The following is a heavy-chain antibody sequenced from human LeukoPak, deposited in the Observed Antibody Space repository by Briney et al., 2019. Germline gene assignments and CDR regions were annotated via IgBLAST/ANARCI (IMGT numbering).Heavy chain of an antibody. Sequence: PSETLSLTCTVPGGSISSSSYYWGWIRQPPGKGLEWIGSIYYSGSTYYNPSLKSRVTISVDTSKNQFSLKLSSVTAADTAVYYCARDRGYSNPSGFDPWGQGTLVTVSS. V-gene: IGHV4-39*07. D-gene: IGHD6-13*01. J-gene: IGHJ5*02. CDR2: IYYSGST. CDR1: GGSISSSSYY. CDR3: ARDRGYSNPSGFDP.